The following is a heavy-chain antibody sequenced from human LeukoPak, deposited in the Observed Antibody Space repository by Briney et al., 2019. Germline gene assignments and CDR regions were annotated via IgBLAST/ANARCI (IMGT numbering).Heavy chain of an antibody. Sequence: PGGSLRLSCAASGFTFSSYGMHWVRQAPGKGLEWVAFIRYDGSNKYYADSVKGRFTISRDNSKNTLYLQMNSLRAEDTAVYYCAKEHSSSWYAEDYYFYYWGQGTLVTVSS. J-gene: IGHJ4*02. D-gene: IGHD6-13*01. CDR3: AKEHSSSWYAEDYYFYY. V-gene: IGHV3-30*02. CDR1: GFTFSSYG. CDR2: IRYDGSNK.